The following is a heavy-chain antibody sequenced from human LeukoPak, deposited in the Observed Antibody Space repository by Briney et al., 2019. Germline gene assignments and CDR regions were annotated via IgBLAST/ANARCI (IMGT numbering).Heavy chain of an antibody. CDR1: GDSVSSNSAA. V-gene: IGHV6-1*01. CDR3: ARVEGCLVVSGGSSYFDY. CDR2: TYYRSKWYN. J-gene: IGHJ4*02. Sequence: SQTLSLTCAISGDSVSSNSAAWNWIRQSPSRGLEWLGRTYYRSKWYNDYAVSVKSRITINPDTSKNQFSLQLNSVTPEDTAVYYCARVEGCLVVSGGSSYFDYWGQGTLVTVSS. D-gene: IGHD2-15*01.